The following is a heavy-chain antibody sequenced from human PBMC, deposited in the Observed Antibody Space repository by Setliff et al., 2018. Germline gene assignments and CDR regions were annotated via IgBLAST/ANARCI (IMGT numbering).Heavy chain of an antibody. Sequence: PGGSLRLSCAASGFTFSNAWMNWVRQAPGKGLEWVGRIKGKTDGLTTDYAAPVKGRLTISRDDSKNTLYLQMNSLKTEDTAVYYCTTDPSPTFGGVIGAAFDIWGQGTMVTVSS. D-gene: IGHD3-16*01. J-gene: IGHJ3*02. CDR2: IKGKTDGLTT. CDR1: GFTFSNAW. CDR3: TTDPSPTFGGVIGAAFDI. V-gene: IGHV3-15*07.